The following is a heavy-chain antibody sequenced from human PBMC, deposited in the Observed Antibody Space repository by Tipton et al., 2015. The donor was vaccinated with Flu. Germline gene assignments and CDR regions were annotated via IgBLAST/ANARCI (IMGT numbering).Heavy chain of an antibody. Sequence: QLVQSGAEVKKSGASVKVSCKASGYTFTNYDIIWVRQATGQGLEYMGWMNPDGGNAGYAQKFLGRITMTRDTSISTAYMELSSLISEDTAVYYCAKSQNRPSCYYGMDVWGQGTTVTVSS. CDR1: GYTFTNYD. D-gene: IGHD2/OR15-2a*01. J-gene: IGHJ6*02. CDR2: MNPDGGNA. V-gene: IGHV1-8*01. CDR3: AKSQNRPSCYYGMDV.